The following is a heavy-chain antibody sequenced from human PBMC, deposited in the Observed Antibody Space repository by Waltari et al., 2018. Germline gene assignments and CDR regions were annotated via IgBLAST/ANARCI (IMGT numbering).Heavy chain of an antibody. D-gene: IGHD1-1*01. V-gene: IGHV4-34*01. Sequence: QVQLQQWGAGLLKPSETLSLTCAVYGGSFSGYYWSWIRQPPGKGLEWIGEINHSGSTNYNPSLKSRVTISVDTSKNQFALKLSSVTAADTAVYYCARVGGGDGYNFEYFQHWGQGTLVTVSS. CDR2: INHSGST. CDR1: GGSFSGYY. CDR3: ARVGGGDGYNFEYFQH. J-gene: IGHJ1*01.